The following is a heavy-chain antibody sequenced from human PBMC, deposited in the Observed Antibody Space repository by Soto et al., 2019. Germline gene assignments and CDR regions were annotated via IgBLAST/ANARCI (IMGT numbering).Heavy chain of an antibody. CDR1: GFSFSTYS. D-gene: IGHD6-6*01. CDR3: ARVGSSSDNGMDV. CDR2: ISSRSYTI. Sequence: EVQLVESGGGLVQPGGSLRLSCAASGFSFSTYSMNWVRQAPGKGLEWVSYISSRSYTIYYVDSVKGRFTISRDNAKNSVYLPMSSLRDEDTAVYYCARVGSSSDNGMDVWVQGTTVTVSS. V-gene: IGHV3-48*02. J-gene: IGHJ6*02.